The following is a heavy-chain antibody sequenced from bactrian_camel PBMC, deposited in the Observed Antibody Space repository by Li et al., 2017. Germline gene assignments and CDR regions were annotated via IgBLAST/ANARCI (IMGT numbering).Heavy chain of an antibody. Sequence: VQLVESGGGSVPPGGSLRLSCAAFGFQFSDYPMRWVRQAPGKGLEWVASIYNQNKYTYYTDAVKGRFTISRDNLQMNSLKSEDTGLYYCATSLTDNWLRGFGYWGQGTQVTVS. CDR1: GFQFSDYP. CDR3: ATSLTDNWLRGFGY. CDR2: IYNQNKYT. V-gene: IGHV3-2*01. D-gene: IGHD7*01. J-gene: IGHJ6*01.